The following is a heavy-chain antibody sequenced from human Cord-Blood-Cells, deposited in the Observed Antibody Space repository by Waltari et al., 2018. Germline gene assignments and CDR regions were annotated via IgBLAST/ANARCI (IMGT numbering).Heavy chain of an antibody. CDR3: ATTYSGYDQTYAEYFQH. CDR2: IYPGASDT. CDR1: GYSFTSYW. D-gene: IGHD5-12*01. J-gene: IGHJ1*01. V-gene: IGHV5-51*01. Sequence: AEVKKPGESLKISCKGSGYSFTSYWISWVRQMPGKGLEWMGIIYPGASDTRYSPSFQGQVTISADKSISTAYLQWSSLKAPDTAMYYCATTYSGYDQTYAEYFQHWGQGTLVTVSS.